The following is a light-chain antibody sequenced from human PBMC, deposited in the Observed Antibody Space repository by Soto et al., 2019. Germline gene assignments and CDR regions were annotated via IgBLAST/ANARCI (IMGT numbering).Light chain of an antibody. Sequence: SYELTQPPSVSVAPGQTARIPCGGNSIGSKGVHWYQQSPGLAPVLVVYDDRDRPSGIPERFSGSNSGNTATLTISRVEAGDEADYYCQVWDSSSDHVVFGGGTKLTVL. CDR1: SIGSKG. CDR2: DDR. J-gene: IGLJ2*01. V-gene: IGLV3-21*02. CDR3: QVWDSSSDHVV.